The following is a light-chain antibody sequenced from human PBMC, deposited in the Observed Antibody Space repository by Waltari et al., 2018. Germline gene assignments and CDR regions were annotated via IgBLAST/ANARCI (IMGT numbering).Light chain of an antibody. CDR3: GVWDSRLSSGL. V-gene: IGLV1-51*01. CDR2: DNY. Sequence: QSVVTQPPSVSGDPGQRVTIPCKGSRDNIGGYYVYWYQQFPGTAPKLLIYDNYNRPSGISDRFSASKSGSSASLTITGLQPGDEADYCCGVWDSRLSSGLFGGGTRLTVL. J-gene: IGLJ2*01. CDR1: RDNIGGYY.